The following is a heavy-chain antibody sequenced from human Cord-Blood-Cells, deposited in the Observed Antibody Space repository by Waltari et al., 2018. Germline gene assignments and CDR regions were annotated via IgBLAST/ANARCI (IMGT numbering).Heavy chain of an antibody. J-gene: IGHJ4*02. CDR3: ARGDPRIAARYYLDY. Sequence: QVQLQESGPGLVKPSQTLSLTCTVSGGSLRRGGYYWSWIRPHPGRGLEWSGYTYNSGSPYDNPSLKSRVTISVDTSKNQFSLKLSSVTAADTAVYYCARGDPRIAARYYLDYWGQGTLVTVSS. V-gene: IGHV4-31*03. D-gene: IGHD6-6*01. CDR2: TYNSGSP. CDR1: GGSLRRGGYY.